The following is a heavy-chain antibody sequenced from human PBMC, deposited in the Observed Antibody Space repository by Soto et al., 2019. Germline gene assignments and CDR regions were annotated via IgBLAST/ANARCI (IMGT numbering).Heavy chain of an antibody. D-gene: IGHD5-18*01. CDR3: ASSRDTTWIQVPVTADWFDP. J-gene: IGHJ5*02. Sequence: QVQLVQSGAEVKKPGSSVKVSCTASGGTFTSDAISWLRQAPGQGPEWMGGIITIYGSTNYAQKFKERLTITADTTSITAYMELSGLPSDDPAEYFCASSRDTTWIQVPVTADWFDPWGQGTLVTVSS. CDR1: GGTFTSDA. CDR2: IITIYGST. V-gene: IGHV1-69*06.